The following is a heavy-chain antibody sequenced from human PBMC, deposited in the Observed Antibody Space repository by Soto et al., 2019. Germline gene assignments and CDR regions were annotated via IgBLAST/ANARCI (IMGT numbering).Heavy chain of an antibody. CDR1: GFTFSIYS. CDR3: ARDRRFAYYDILTGYYTTGWARWIFDAFDI. J-gene: IGHJ3*02. CDR2: ISSSSSYI. Sequence: GGSLRLSCAASGFTFSIYSMNWVRQAPGKGLEWVSSISSSSSYIYYADSVKGRFTISRDNAKNSLYLQMNSLRAEDTAVYYCARDRRFAYYDILTGYYTTGWARWIFDAFDIWGQGTMVTVSS. V-gene: IGHV3-21*01. D-gene: IGHD3-9*01.